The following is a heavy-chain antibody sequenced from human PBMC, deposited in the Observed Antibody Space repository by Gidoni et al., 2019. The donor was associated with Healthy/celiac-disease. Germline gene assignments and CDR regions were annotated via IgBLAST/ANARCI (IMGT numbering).Heavy chain of an antibody. J-gene: IGHJ6*02. Sequence: QGQLAESGGGVAQPGRALRLPFAAPRFTFSTHGMRWGRQAPGKGLAWVAVRWCDGSNKYYADSGKGRFTISRDNSKNTLYLQMNSLRAEDTAVYYGARDADVIVGATYYGMDVWGQGTTVTVSS. V-gene: IGHV3-33*01. CDR1: RFTFSTHG. D-gene: IGHD1-26*01. CDR3: ARDADVIVGATYYGMDV. CDR2: RWCDGSNK.